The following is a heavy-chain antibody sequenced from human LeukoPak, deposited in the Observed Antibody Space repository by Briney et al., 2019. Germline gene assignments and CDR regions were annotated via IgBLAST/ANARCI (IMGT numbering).Heavy chain of an antibody. CDR2: IYYRGST. D-gene: IGHD5-12*01. Sequence: PSETLSLTCTVSGGSISSYYWNWIRQPPGKGLEWIGYIYYRGSTNYSPSLKSRVTISVDTSKNQFSLKLSSATATDTAMYYCARGDDYKSTLFDYWGQGTLVTVSS. CDR3: ARGDDYKSTLFDY. J-gene: IGHJ4*02. V-gene: IGHV4-59*01. CDR1: GGSISSYY.